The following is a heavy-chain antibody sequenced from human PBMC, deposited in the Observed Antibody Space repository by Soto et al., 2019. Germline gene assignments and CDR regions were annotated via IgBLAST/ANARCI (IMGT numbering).Heavy chain of an antibody. CDR2: IYNGGNT. D-gene: IGHD5-18*01. CDR3: ERDGSDSYGLDL. CDR1: GGSISSYY. V-gene: IGHV4-4*07. J-gene: IGHJ6*02. Sequence: SETLSLTCTVSGGSISSYYWSWIRQSAGKGLEWIGRIYNGGNTQYNPSLKSRVTMSADTSKNQFSLRLNSVTAADTAVYYCERDGSDSYGLDLWGQGTTVTVSS.